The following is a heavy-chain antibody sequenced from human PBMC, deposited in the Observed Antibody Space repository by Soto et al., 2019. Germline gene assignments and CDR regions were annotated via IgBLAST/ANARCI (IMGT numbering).Heavy chain of an antibody. CDR1: GFTFSHYG. V-gene: IGHV3-30*03. CDR2: ISYDGSNK. CDR3: ARYSGKYQGHSDY. D-gene: IGHD1-26*01. Sequence: QVQLVESGGGVVQPGRSLRLSCAASGFTFSHYGIHWVRQAPGKGLEWLAVISYDGSNKHYADSVKGRFTVSRDNSKNTLYLQMNSLRAEDTAVYFCARYSGKYQGHSDYWGQGTLVTVSS. J-gene: IGHJ4*02.